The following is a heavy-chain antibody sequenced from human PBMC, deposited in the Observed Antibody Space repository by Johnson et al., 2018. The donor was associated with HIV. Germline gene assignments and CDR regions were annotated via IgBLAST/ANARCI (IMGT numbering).Heavy chain of an antibody. CDR1: GFTFSSYG. D-gene: IGHD4-11*01. CDR2: ISYAGSNK. CDR3: AKDLTPYSLYLDAFDI. J-gene: IGHJ3*02. Sequence: QVQLVESGGGVVQPGRSLRLSCAASGFTFSSYGMHWVRQAPGTGLEWVAVISYAGSNKYYEDSVKGRFTISSDNSKNTLYLQMNSLRAEDTAVYYCAKDLTPYSLYLDAFDIWGQGTMVTVSS. V-gene: IGHV3-30*18.